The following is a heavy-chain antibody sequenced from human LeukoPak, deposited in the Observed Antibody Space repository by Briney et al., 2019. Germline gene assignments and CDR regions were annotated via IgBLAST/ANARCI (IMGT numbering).Heavy chain of an antibody. CDR2: ISGNGGST. J-gene: IGHJ4*02. Sequence: GGSLRLSCAASGFTFNSYSMNWVRQAPGKGLEWVSGISGNGGSTYYADSVKGRFTISRDNSKNTLYVQMNSLRAEDTAIYYCALVTTDRPFDYWGQGTLVTVSS. D-gene: IGHD4-17*01. V-gene: IGHV3-23*01. CDR1: GFTFNSYS. CDR3: ALVTTDRPFDY.